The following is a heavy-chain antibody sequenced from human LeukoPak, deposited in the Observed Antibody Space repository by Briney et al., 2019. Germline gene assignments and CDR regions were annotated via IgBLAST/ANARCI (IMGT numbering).Heavy chain of an antibody. D-gene: IGHD3-10*01. CDR1: GYTFTSYD. V-gene: IGHV1-8*02. J-gene: IGHJ5*02. CDR3: ATADPMGPYHRTPPSWFDP. CDR2: MNPNSGNT. Sequence: GTSVKVSCKASGYTFTSYDINWVRQATGQGLEWMGWMNPNSGNTGYAQKFQGRVTMTEDTSTDTAYMELSSLRSEDTAVYYCATADPMGPYHRTPPSWFDPWGQGTLVTVSS.